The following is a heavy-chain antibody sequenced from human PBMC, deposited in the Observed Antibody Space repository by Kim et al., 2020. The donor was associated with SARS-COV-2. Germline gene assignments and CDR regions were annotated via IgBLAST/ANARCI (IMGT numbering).Heavy chain of an antibody. D-gene: IGHD2-2*02. V-gene: IGHV7-4-1*02. Sequence: ASVKVSCKTSGYAFSAFGMNWVRQAPGQGLEWMRWINTNTGNPTYAQGFTGRFVFSLDTSVTTAYLQISSLKAADSAVYYCARAQCTTTDCYRSYWGQGT. CDR2: INTNTGNP. CDR3: ARAQCTTTDCYRSY. J-gene: IGHJ4*02. CDR1: GYAFSAFG.